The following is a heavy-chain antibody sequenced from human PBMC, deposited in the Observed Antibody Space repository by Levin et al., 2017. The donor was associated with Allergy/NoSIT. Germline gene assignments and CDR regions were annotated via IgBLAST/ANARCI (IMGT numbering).Heavy chain of an antibody. Sequence: PSETLSLTCAVYGGSFIGYYWSWIRQPPGKGLEWIGEINHSGSTNYNPSLKSRVTISIDTSKNQFSLKLSSVTAADTAVYYCARGRTGKRPPPNGDIFSMDVWGQGTTVTVSS. D-gene: IGHD1-14*01. V-gene: IGHV4-34*01. CDR3: ARGRTGKRPPPNGDIFSMDV. J-gene: IGHJ6*02. CDR1: GGSFIGYY. CDR2: INHSGST.